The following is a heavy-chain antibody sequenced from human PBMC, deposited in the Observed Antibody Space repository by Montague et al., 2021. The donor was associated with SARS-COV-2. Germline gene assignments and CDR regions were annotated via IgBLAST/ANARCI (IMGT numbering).Heavy chain of an antibody. D-gene: IGHD5-12*01. Sequence: SRDIKYADSVKGRFTISRDNVESSLYLQMNSLRGEDTAVYYCARERRVVATGSHYGMDVWGPGKTVIVS. J-gene: IGHJ6*02. V-gene: IGHV3-11*05. CDR2: SRDI. CDR3: ARERRVVATGSHYGMDV.